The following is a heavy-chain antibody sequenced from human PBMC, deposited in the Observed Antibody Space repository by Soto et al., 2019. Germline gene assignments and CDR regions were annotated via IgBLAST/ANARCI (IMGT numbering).Heavy chain of an antibody. D-gene: IGHD3-10*01. CDR1: GFTFSSYA. Sequence: QVQLVESGGGVVQPGRSLRLSCAASGFTFSSYAMHWVRQAPGKGLEWMAVISYDGSNKYYADSVKGRFTISRDNSKNTLYLQMNSLRAEDTAVYYCARRDGEGYFDYWGQGTLVTVSS. V-gene: IGHV3-30-3*01. CDR3: ARRDGEGYFDY. CDR2: ISYDGSNK. J-gene: IGHJ4*02.